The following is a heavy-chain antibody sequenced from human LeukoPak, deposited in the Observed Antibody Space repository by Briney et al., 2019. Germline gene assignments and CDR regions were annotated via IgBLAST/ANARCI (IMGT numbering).Heavy chain of an antibody. CDR1: GFTFSSYW. CDR2: IKQDGSEK. V-gene: IGHV3-7*01. Sequence: GGSLRLSCAASGFTFSSYWMSWVRQAPGKGLEWVANIKQDGSEKYHVDSVKGRFAISRDNAKNSLYLQMNSLRAEDTAVYYCARYRSTSNLFDYWGQGTLVTVSS. CDR3: ARYRSTSNLFDY. J-gene: IGHJ4*02. D-gene: IGHD2-2*01.